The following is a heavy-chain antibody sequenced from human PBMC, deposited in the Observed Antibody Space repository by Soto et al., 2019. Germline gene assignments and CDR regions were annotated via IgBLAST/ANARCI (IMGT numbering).Heavy chain of an antibody. Sequence: ASVKVSCKASGGTFSSYAISWVRQAPGQGLEWMGGIIPIFGTANYAQKFQGRVTITADESTSTAYMELSSLGSEDPAGYSCAGGPPYSSSWYYYYGMDVWGQGTTVTVSS. CDR1: GGTFSSYA. CDR3: AGGPPYSSSWYYYYGMDV. J-gene: IGHJ6*02. CDR2: IIPIFGTA. D-gene: IGHD6-13*01. V-gene: IGHV1-69*13.